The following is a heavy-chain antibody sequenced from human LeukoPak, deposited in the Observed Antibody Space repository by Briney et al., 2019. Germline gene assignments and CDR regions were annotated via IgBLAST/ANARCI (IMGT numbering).Heavy chain of an antibody. CDR3: AKDPANQLLYPAHFSH. CDR1: GFTVGSNY. D-gene: IGHD2-2*01. Sequence: GGSLRLSCAASGFTVGSNYLSWVRQAPGKGLEWVSIIYSGGITFYADSVKGRFTISRDNSKNTLYLHMNSLRAEDTAIYFCAKDPANQLLYPAHFSHWGQGTLVTVSS. V-gene: IGHV3-53*01. CDR2: IYSGGIT. J-gene: IGHJ1*01.